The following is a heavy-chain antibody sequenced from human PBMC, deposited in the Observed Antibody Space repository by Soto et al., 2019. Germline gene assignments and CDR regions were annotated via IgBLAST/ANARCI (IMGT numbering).Heavy chain of an antibody. V-gene: IGHV6-1*01. J-gene: IGHJ6*01. D-gene: IGHD3-3*01. Sequence: SQTLSLTCAISGDSVSSNSAAWNWIRQSPSRGLEWLGRTYYRSKWYNDYAVSVKSRITINPDTSKNQFSLQLNSVTPEDTAVYYCARGLPYYDFWGGYKGGIDVWGQGTTVPVSS. CDR1: GDSVSSNSAA. CDR3: ARGLPYYDFWGGYKGGIDV. CDR2: TYYRSKWYN.